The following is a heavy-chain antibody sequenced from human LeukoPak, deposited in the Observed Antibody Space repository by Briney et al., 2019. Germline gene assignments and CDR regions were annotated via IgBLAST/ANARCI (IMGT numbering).Heavy chain of an antibody. CDR3: ARSRALSGVYDFWSGYSSNWFDP. CDR2: INPNSGGT. V-gene: IGHV1-2*02. D-gene: IGHD3-3*01. CDR1: GYTFTGYY. J-gene: IGHJ5*02. Sequence: ASVKVSCKASGYTFTGYYMHWVRQAPGQGLEWMGWINPNSGGTNYAQKLQGRVTMTTDTSTSTAYMELRSLRSDDTAVYYCARSRALSGVYDFWSGYSSNWFDPWGQGTLVTVSS.